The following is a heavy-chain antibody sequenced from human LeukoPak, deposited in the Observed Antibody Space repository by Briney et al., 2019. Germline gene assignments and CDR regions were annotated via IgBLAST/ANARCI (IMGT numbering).Heavy chain of an antibody. J-gene: IGHJ4*02. CDR3: ARDSATTVRADY. CDR2: IKQDGTEK. D-gene: IGHD4-17*01. Sequence: GGSLRLSCAASGFTFSTYWMSWVRQAPGKGLEWVANIKQDGTEKYYVDSVKGRFTISRDNAKKSLYLQMNSLRAEDTAVYHCARDSATTVRADYWGQGTLVTVSS. CDR1: GFTFSTYW. V-gene: IGHV3-7*03.